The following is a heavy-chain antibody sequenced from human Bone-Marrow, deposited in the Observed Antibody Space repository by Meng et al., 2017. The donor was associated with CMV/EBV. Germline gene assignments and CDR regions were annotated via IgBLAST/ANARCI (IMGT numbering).Heavy chain of an antibody. Sequence: SETLSLTCTVSGGSISSSRFYWGWIRQPPGQGLEWIGSIYYSGGTYYNPSLKSRVTISVDTSKNQFSLKMSSVTAADTAVYYCAFHIVVIPTAIGDNWFDPWGQGTLVTVSS. V-gene: IGHV4-39*01. D-gene: IGHD2-2*02. J-gene: IGHJ5*02. CDR2: IYYSGGT. CDR1: GGSISSSRFY. CDR3: AFHIVVIPTAIGDNWFDP.